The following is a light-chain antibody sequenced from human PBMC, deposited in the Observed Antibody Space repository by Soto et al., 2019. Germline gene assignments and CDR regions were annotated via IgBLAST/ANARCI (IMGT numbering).Light chain of an antibody. J-gene: IGLJ2*01. V-gene: IGLV2-8*01. CDR2: EVN. CDR1: SSDVGGHDY. Sequence: QSALTQPPSASGSPGQSVTISCTGTSSDVGGHDYVSWYQQHPGKAPKLMIYEVNKRPSGIPDRFSGSKSGNTASLTVSGLQAEDEADYYCSSYVTGDSVIFGGGTKLTVL. CDR3: SSYVTGDSVI.